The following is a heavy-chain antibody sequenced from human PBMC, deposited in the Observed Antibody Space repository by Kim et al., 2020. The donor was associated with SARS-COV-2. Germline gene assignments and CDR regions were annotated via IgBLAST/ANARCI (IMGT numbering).Heavy chain of an antibody. Sequence: GGSLRLSCAASGFTFSSYEMNWVRQAPGKGLEWVSYISSSGSTIYYADSVKGRFTISRDNAKNSLYLQMNSLRAEDTAVYYCATPIVATTGPLFGWGQGTLVTVSS. CDR1: GFTFSSYE. CDR3: ATPIVATTGPLFG. V-gene: IGHV3-48*03. J-gene: IGHJ4*02. D-gene: IGHD5-12*01. CDR2: ISSSGSTI.